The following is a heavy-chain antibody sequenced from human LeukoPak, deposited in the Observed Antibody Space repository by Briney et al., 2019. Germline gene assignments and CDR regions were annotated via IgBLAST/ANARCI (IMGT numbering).Heavy chain of an antibody. CDR1: GGTFSSYA. CDR2: IIPIFGTA. CDR3: ARRGADYGDAFDI. J-gene: IGHJ3*02. Sequence: GASVKVSCKASGGTFSSYAISWVRQAPGQGLEWMGGIIPIFGTANYAQKFQGRVTITADKSTSTAYMELSSLRSDDTAGYYCARRGADYGDAFDIWGQGTMVTVSS. V-gene: IGHV1-69*06. D-gene: IGHD4-17*01.